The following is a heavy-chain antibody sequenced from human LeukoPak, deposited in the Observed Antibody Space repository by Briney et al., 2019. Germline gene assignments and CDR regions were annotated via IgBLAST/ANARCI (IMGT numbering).Heavy chain of an antibody. CDR1: GFSFNSYW. V-gene: IGHV3-7*02. J-gene: IGHJ4*02. Sequence: GGSLRLSCAASGFSFNSYWMSWVRGAPGKGLEWVADIKQDGSEKSYVDSVKGRFTISRDNAKNSLYLQMNSLRAEDTAVYYCAMKNDYGDFHFDYWGQGTLVTVSS. D-gene: IGHD4-17*01. CDR2: IKQDGSEK. CDR3: AMKNDYGDFHFDY.